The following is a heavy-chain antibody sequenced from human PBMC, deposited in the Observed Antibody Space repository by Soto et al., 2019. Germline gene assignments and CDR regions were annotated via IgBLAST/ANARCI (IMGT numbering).Heavy chain of an antibody. V-gene: IGHV3-23*01. J-gene: IGHJ3*01. Sequence: GGSLRLSCAASGFSFSAYAMSWVRQAPGKGLQWVSGLVGSGGGIQYADSVRGRFTVSRDNSKNTLYLQMDGLRAEDTAVYYCAKDLIARSNLWEPFDLWGQGTEVTVSS. CDR3: AKDLIARSNLWEPFDL. CDR2: LVGSGGGI. D-gene: IGHD1-26*01. CDR1: GFSFSAYA.